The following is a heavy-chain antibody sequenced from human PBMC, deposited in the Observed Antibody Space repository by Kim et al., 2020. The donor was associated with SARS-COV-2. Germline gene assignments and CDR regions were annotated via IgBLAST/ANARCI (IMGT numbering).Heavy chain of an antibody. D-gene: IGHD3-10*01. J-gene: IGHJ6*02. CDR3: ARAGFGDYYGMDV. V-gene: IGHV1-46*01. Sequence: YAQKFQGRVTMTRDTSTSTVYMELSNLRSEDTAVYYCARAGFGDYYGMDVWGQGTTVTVSS.